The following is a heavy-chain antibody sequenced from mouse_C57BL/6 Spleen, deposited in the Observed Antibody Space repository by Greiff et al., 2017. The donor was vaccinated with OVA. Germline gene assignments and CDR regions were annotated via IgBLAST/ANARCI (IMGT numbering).Heavy chain of an antibody. Sequence: VQLQQPGAELVKPGASVKMSCKASGYTFTSYWITWVNQRPGQGLEWIGTIFPGSGSTNYHEKFKSKAKRTRDTYASTAYMQLSSLTSEDSAVYYCAREGLRLYAMDYWGQGTSVTVSS. CDR3: AREGLRLYAMDY. V-gene: IGHV1-55*01. D-gene: IGHD2-2*01. CDR2: IFPGSGST. J-gene: IGHJ4*01. CDR1: GYTFTSYW.